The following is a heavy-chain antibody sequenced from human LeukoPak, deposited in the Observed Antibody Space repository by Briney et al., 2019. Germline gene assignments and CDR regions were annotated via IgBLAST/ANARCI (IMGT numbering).Heavy chain of an antibody. V-gene: IGHV1-3*01. CDR2: INAGNGNT. CDR1: GYTFTSYA. D-gene: IGHD3-10*01. J-gene: IGHJ4*02. Sequence: ASVKVSCKASGYTFTSYAMHWVRQAPGQRLERMGWINAGNGNTKYSQKFQGRVTITRDTSASTAYMELSSLRSEDTAVYYCARAGPYYYGSGSLGYWGQGTLVTVSS. CDR3: ARAGPYYYGSGSLGY.